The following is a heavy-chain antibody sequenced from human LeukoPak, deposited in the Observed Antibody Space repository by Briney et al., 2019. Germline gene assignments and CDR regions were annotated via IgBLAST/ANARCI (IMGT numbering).Heavy chain of an antibody. D-gene: IGHD1-14*01. J-gene: IGHJ4*02. CDR2: ISPSGDIL. Sequence: GGSLRLSCAASGFTFSSHGMNWVRQAPGKGLEWVSGISPSGDILYYADSVKGQFTISRDNSKNTLYLQMNSLRAEDTAVYYCAKDSGKRELKKNKWEPNYFDYWGQGTLVTVSS. CDR1: GFTFSSHG. CDR3: AKDSGKRELKKNKWEPNYFDY. V-gene: IGHV3-23*01.